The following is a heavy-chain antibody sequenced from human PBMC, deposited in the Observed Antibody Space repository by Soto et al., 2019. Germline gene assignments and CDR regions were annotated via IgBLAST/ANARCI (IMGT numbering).Heavy chain of an antibody. CDR1: AGSMRNYY. CDR3: SSDVSWRGVSCYPNIWFDR. D-gene: IGHD2-15*01. Sequence: QVQLQQSGPGLVKPSETLSLTCSVSAGSMRNYYWSWIRQPPGKGLEWIGNVDDSGTTKYDPSPRSRVIISVVAPTSQLTVNLSPVLAADTAFYYCSSDVSWRGVSCYPNIWFDRWGQGTLVSVSS. CDR2: VDDSGTT. V-gene: IGHV4-59*01. J-gene: IGHJ5*02.